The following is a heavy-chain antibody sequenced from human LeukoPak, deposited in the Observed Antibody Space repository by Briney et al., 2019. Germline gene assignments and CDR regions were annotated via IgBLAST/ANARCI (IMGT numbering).Heavy chain of an antibody. CDR2: INPNSGGT. CDR1: GYTFTGYY. Sequence: GASVRVSCKASGYTFTGYYMHWVQQAPGQGLEWMGWINPNSGGTNYAQKFQGRVTMTRDTSISTAYMELSRLRSDDTAVYYCARGGRGSPKVWFDPWGQGTLVTVSS. CDR3: ARGGRGSPKVWFDP. V-gene: IGHV1-2*02. D-gene: IGHD3-10*01. J-gene: IGHJ5*02.